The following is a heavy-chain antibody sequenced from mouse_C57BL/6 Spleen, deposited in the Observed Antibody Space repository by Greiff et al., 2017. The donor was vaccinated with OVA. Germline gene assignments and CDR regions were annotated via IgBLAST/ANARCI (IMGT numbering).Heavy chain of an antibody. CDR3: ARGGDYDGGYV. CDR1: GYTFTSYW. D-gene: IGHD2-4*01. V-gene: IGHV1-50*01. CDR2: IDPSDSYT. J-gene: IGHJ1*03. Sequence: QVHVKQPGAELVKPGASVKLSCKASGYTFTSYWMQWVKQRPGQGLEWIGEIDPSDSYTNYNQKFKGKATLTVDTSSSTAYMQLSSLTSEDSAVYYCARGGDYDGGYVWGTGTTVTVSS.